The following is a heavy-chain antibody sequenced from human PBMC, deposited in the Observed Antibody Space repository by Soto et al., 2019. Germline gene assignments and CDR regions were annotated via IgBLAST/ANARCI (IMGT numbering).Heavy chain of an antibody. CDR3: ARDERYCSGGSCYPSFDY. D-gene: IGHD2-15*01. CDR2: IHPSGGST. J-gene: IGHJ4*02. V-gene: IGHV1-46*01. Sequence: GASVKVSCKASGYTFTSYHMHWVRQAPGQGLEWMGIIHPSGGSTSYAQKFQGRVTMTRDTSTSTVYMELSSLRSEDTAVYYCARDERYCSGGSCYPSFDYWGQGTLVTVSS. CDR1: GYTFTSYH.